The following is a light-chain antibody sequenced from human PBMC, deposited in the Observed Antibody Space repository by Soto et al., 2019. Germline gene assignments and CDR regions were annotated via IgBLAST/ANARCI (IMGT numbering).Light chain of an antibody. CDR3: PPYKNSGT. V-gene: IGKV3-15*01. CDR1: QSVSSN. CDR2: DAS. Sequence: CLSRAENDNISFRASQSVSSNLAWYQQKPGQAPRLLIYDASTRATGIPAMISGSRTRTDFTRMRCSQQSEAAPANYDPPYKNSGTFAQGTKVDIK. J-gene: IGKJ1*01.